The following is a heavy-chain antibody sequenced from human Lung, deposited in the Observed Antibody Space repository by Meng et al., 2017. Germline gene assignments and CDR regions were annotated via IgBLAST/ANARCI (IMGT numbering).Heavy chain of an antibody. V-gene: IGHV4-4*03. CDR2: IYHSGST. CDR1: GGSISSDNW. Sequence: QVQLREAVPGLVKPPGTLSPTCAVSGGSISSDNWWSWVRQPPGKGLEWIGEIYHSGSTNYNPSLKSRITISVDKPKNQFSLTLSSVTAADTAVYYCTKNDFYCLGYWGQGTLVTVSS. CDR3: TKNDFYCLGY. J-gene: IGHJ4*02. D-gene: IGHD2-21*01.